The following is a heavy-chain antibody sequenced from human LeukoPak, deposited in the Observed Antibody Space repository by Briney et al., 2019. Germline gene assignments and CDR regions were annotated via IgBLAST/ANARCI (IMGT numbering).Heavy chain of an antibody. CDR1: GYTFTSYD. Sequence: ASVKVSCKASGYTFTSYDINWVRQATGQGLEWMGWMNPNSGNTGYAQKFQGRVTTTRNTSISTAYMELSSLRSEDTAVYYCARAIRVRGVIIYYYYMDVWGKGTTVTVSS. CDR2: MNPNSGNT. D-gene: IGHD3-10*01. CDR3: ARAIRVRGVIIYYYYMDV. V-gene: IGHV1-8*01. J-gene: IGHJ6*03.